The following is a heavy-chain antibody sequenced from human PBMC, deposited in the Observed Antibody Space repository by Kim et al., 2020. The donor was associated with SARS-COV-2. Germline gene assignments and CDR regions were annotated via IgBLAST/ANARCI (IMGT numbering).Heavy chain of an antibody. Sequence: HSGSTNYNPSLKSRVTISVDTSKNQFSLELSSVTAADTAVYYCAGGEEIYWGQGTLVTVSS. CDR2: HSGST. J-gene: IGHJ4*02. CDR3: AGGEEIY. V-gene: IGHV4-34*01.